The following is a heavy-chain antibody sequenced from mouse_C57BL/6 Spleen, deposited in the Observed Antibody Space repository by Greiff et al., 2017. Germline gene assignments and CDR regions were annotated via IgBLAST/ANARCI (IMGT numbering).Heavy chain of an antibody. Sequence: EVKLVESGGGLVKPGGSLKLSCAASGFTFSSYTMSWVRQTPEKRLEWVATISGGGGNTYYPDSVKGRFTISRDNAKNTLYLQMSSLRSEDTALYYCARHRDDYDGYWYFDVWGTGTTVTVSS. J-gene: IGHJ1*03. D-gene: IGHD2-4*01. CDR2: ISGGGGNT. V-gene: IGHV5-9*01. CDR3: ARHRDDYDGYWYFDV. CDR1: GFTFSSYT.